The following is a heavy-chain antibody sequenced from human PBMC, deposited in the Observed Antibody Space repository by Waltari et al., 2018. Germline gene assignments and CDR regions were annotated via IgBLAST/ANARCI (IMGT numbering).Heavy chain of an antibody. Sequence: QVQLVQSGAEVKKPGSSVKVSCKASGGTFISYAISWVRQAPGQGLEWMGRIIPILGTANYAQKFQGRVTITADKSTSTAYMELSSLRSEDTAVYYCARTIAAAGINWYFDLWGRGTLVTVSS. CDR3: ARTIAAAGINWYFDL. D-gene: IGHD6-13*01. CDR1: GGTFISYA. CDR2: IIPILGTA. J-gene: IGHJ2*01. V-gene: IGHV1-69*08.